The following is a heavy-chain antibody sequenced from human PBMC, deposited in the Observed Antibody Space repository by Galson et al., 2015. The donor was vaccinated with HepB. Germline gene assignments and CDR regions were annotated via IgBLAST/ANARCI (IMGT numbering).Heavy chain of an antibody. J-gene: IGHJ6*02. V-gene: IGHV7-4-1*02. D-gene: IGHD3-10*01. Sequence: SVKVSCKASGYTFTSYAMNWVRQAPGQGLEWMGWINTNTGNPTYAQGFTGRFVFSLDTSVSTAYLQISSLKAEDTAVYYCARSLAGRITMVRGVMTGMDVWGQGTTVTVSS. CDR2: INTNTGNP. CDR1: GYTFTSYA. CDR3: ARSLAGRITMVRGVMTGMDV.